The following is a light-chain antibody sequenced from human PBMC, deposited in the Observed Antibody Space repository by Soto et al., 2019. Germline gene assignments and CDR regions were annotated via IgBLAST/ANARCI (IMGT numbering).Light chain of an antibody. Sequence: QSVLTQSPSASASLGASVKLTCTLSSGHSSYAIAWHQQQPEKGPRYLMKLNSDGSHYKGDGIPDRFSGSSSGAERYLTISSLQSEDEADYYCQTSDRDTAIQVFGGGTKVTVL. CDR2: LNSDGSH. CDR3: QTSDRDTAIQV. CDR1: SGHSSYA. V-gene: IGLV4-69*01. J-gene: IGLJ2*01.